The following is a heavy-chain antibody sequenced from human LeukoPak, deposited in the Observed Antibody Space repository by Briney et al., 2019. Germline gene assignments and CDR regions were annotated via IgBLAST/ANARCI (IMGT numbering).Heavy chain of an antibody. V-gene: IGHV3-23*01. D-gene: IGHD2-21*02. CDR1: EFTFSSYA. CDR2: ISGGGGST. CDR3: ARGPPYCGGDCYYFDY. Sequence: GGSLRLSCAASEFTFSSYAMSWVRHAPGKGLEWVYGISGGGGSTYYADSVKGRFTISRDNSKNTLYLQMNSLRAEDTAVYYCARGPPYCGGDCYYFDYWGQGTLVTVSS. J-gene: IGHJ4*02.